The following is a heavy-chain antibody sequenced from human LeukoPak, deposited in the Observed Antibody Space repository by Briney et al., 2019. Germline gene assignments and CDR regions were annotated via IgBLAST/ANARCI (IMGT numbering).Heavy chain of an antibody. V-gene: IGHV3-23*01. J-gene: IGHJ4*02. CDR3: AKRHSDRNSDFSRFDY. CDR1: GFTFSSYA. D-gene: IGHD4-23*01. CDR2: ISGSGYST. Sequence: GGSLRLSCAASGFTFSSYAMSWVRQAPGKGLEWVSSISGSGYSTYYADSVKGRFTVSRDNSVNTLFLQMDSLRAEDTAVYYCAKRHSDRNSDFSRFDYWGQGTLVTVSS.